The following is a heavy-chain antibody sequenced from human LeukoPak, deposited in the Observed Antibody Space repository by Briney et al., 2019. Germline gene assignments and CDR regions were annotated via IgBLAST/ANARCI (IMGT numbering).Heavy chain of an antibody. J-gene: IGHJ3*02. V-gene: IGHV1-24*01. Sequence: ASVKVSCEVSGYTLTELSMHWVRQAPGKGLEWMGGFDPEDGETIYAQKFQGRVTMTEDTSTDTAYMELSSLRSEDTAVYYCATDSTRTDAFDIWGQGTMVTVSS. CDR3: ATDSTRTDAFDI. D-gene: IGHD4-11*01. CDR1: GYTLTELS. CDR2: FDPEDGET.